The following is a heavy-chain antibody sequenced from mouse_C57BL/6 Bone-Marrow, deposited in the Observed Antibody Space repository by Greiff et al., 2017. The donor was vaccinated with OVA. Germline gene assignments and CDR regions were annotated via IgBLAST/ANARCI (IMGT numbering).Heavy chain of an antibody. CDR1: GFNIKNTY. CDR2: IDPANGNT. J-gene: IGHJ2*01. Sequence: VQLKESVAELVRPGASVKLSCTASGFNIKNTYMHWVKQRPEQGLEWIGRIDPANGNTKYAPKFQGKATITADTSSNTAYLQLSSLTSEDTAIYYCARRITTVVATGDYWGQGTTLTVSS. CDR3: ARRITTVVATGDY. V-gene: IGHV14-3*01. D-gene: IGHD1-1*01.